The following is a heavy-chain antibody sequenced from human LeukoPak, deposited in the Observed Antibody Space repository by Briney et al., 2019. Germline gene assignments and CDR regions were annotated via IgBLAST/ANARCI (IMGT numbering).Heavy chain of an antibody. CDR1: GFTFSSYW. CDR3: ARDRGNWFDP. J-gene: IGHJ5*02. V-gene: IGHV3-74*01. Sequence: GGSLRLSCAASGFTFSSYWMHWVRQAPGKGPVWVSRINSDGSRSTYADSVKGRFTISRDNAKNTLYLQMNSLRAEDTAVYYCARDRGNWFDPWGHGTLVTVSS. CDR2: INSDGSRS.